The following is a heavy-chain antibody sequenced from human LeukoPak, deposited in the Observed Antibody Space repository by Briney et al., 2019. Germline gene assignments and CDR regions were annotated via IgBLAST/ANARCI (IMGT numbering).Heavy chain of an antibody. CDR2: FDPEDGET. J-gene: IGHJ5*02. CDR3: ATERGRFGAHFRWFDP. CDR1: GYTLTELS. D-gene: IGHD3-10*01. Sequence: ASVKVSCKVSGYTLTELSMHWVRQAPGKGLEWMGGFDPEDGETIYAQKFQGRVTMTEDTSTDTAYMELSSLRSEDTAVYYCATERGRFGAHFRWFDPWGQGTLVTVSS. V-gene: IGHV1-24*01.